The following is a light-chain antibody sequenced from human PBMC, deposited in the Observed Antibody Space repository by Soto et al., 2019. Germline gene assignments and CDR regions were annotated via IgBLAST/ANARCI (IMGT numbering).Light chain of an antibody. V-gene: IGLV2-8*01. CDR3: SSYAGKNKYV. J-gene: IGLJ1*01. CDR1: SSDVGGYNY. Sequence: QSALTQPPSASGSPGQSVTISCTGTSSDVGGYNYVSWYQQHPGKAPKLMISEVSKRPSGVPDRFSGSKSGNTASLSVSGLQAEDEADSFCSSYAGKNKYVFGTGTKLTVL. CDR2: EVS.